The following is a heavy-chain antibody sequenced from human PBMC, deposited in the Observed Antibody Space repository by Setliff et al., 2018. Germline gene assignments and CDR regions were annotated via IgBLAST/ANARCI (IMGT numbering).Heavy chain of an antibody. J-gene: IGHJ4*02. CDR3: ARPLGASYYFDY. D-gene: IGHD3-16*01. CDR2: IYYSGST. CDR1: GYSIDSGYY. Sequence: SETLSLTCTVSGYSIDSGYYWGWIRQPPGKGLEWIGSIYYSGSTYYNPSLKRRVTISVDTSKNQFSLKLSSVTAADTAVYYCARPLGASYYFDYWGQGTLVTVSS. V-gene: IGHV4-38-2*02.